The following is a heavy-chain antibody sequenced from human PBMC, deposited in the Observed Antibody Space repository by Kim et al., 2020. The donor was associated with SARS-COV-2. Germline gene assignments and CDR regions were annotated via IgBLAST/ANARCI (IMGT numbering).Heavy chain of an antibody. D-gene: IGHD3-22*01. CDR2: IYYSGST. Sequence: SETLSLTCTVSGGSISSSSYYWGWIRQPPGKGLEWIGSIYYSGSTYYNPSLKSRVTISVDTSKNQFSLKLSSVTAADTAVHYCARQMGITMIVVVISTHFDYWGQGTLVTVSS. V-gene: IGHV4-39*01. J-gene: IGHJ4*02. CDR1: GGSISSSSYY. CDR3: ARQMGITMIVVVISTHFDY.